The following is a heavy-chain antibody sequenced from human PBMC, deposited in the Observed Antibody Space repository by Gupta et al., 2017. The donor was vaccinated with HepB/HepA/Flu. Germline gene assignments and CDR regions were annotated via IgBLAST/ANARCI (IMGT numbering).Heavy chain of an antibody. Sequence: QLQLQESGPGLVKPSETLSLTCTVSGGSISSSSYYWGWIRQPPGKGLEWIGSIYYSGSTYYNPSLKSRVTISVDTSKNQFSLKLSSVTAADTAVYYCARLWSSDYDYVWGSYNPPAYYFDYWGQGTLVTVSS. CDR2: IYYSGST. CDR3: ARLWSSDYDYVWGSYNPPAYYFDY. CDR1: GGSISSSSYY. D-gene: IGHD3-16*01. V-gene: IGHV4-39*01. J-gene: IGHJ4*02.